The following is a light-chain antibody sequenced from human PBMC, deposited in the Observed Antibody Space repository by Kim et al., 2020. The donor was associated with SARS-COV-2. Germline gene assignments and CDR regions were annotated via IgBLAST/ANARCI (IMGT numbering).Light chain of an antibody. J-gene: IGLJ3*02. CDR3: GTWDSSLSAGV. Sequence: GQKVTISCSGSPSNIGNDYVSWYQQLPATAPKLLIYDNDKRPSGIPDRFSGSKSGTTATLAITGLQTGDEADYYCGTWDSSLSAGVFGGGTKLTVL. V-gene: IGLV1-51*01. CDR2: DND. CDR1: PSNIGNDY.